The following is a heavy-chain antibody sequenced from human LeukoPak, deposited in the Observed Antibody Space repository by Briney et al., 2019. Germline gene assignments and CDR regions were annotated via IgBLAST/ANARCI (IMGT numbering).Heavy chain of an antibody. D-gene: IGHD3-22*01. V-gene: IGHV1-69*13. Sequence: SVKVSCKASGGTFSSYAISWVRQAPGQWLELMGGIIPIFGTANYAQKFQGGVTITADESTSTAYMELSSLRSEDTAVDYCARDPGLYDSSGYSPFDYWGQGTLVTVSS. CDR1: GGTFSSYA. CDR3: ARDPGLYDSSGYSPFDY. CDR2: IIPIFGTA. J-gene: IGHJ4*02.